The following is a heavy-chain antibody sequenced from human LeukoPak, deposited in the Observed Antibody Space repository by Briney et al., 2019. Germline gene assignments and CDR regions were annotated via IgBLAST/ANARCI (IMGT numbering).Heavy chain of an antibody. V-gene: IGHV3-53*01. D-gene: IGHD1-26*01. CDR1: GFTVSRNY. Sequence: PGGSLRLSCAASGFTVSRNYMSWVRQAQGKGLEWVSEIYSGGSTYYAASVKGRFSISRDNSKNTVYLQMNSLRVEDTAVYYCARELREHGVFDIWGQGIMVTVSS. CDR3: ARELREHGVFDI. CDR2: IYSGGST. J-gene: IGHJ3*02.